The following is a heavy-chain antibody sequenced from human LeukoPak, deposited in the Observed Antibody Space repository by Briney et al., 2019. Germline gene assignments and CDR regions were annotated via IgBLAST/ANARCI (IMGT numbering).Heavy chain of an antibody. CDR3: ARVIYDSFRYYFDY. D-gene: IGHD2/OR15-2a*01. Sequence: SETLSLTCTVSGGSISSYYWSWIRQPPGKGLEWIGYIYYSGSTNYNHSLKSRVTISVDTSKNQFSLKLSSVTAADTAVYYCARVIYDSFRYYFDYWGQGTLVTVSS. V-gene: IGHV4-59*01. CDR2: IYYSGST. J-gene: IGHJ4*02. CDR1: GGSISSYY.